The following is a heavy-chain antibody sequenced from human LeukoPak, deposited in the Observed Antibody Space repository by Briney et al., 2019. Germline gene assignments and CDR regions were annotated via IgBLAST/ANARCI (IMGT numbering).Heavy chain of an antibody. D-gene: IGHD3-22*01. CDR2: ISSSSSYI. J-gene: IGHJ4*02. Sequence: GGSLRLSCAASGFTFSSYSMNWVRQAPGKGLEWVSSISSSSSYIYYADSVKGRFTTSRDNAKNSLYLQMNSLRAEDTAVYYCARAVITTMRRFDYWGQGTLVTVSS. V-gene: IGHV3-21*01. CDR1: GFTFSSYS. CDR3: ARAVITTMRRFDY.